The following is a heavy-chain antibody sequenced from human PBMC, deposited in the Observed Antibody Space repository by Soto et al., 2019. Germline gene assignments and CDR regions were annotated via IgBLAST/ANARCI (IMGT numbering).Heavy chain of an antibody. D-gene: IGHD4-17*01. Sequence: GASVKVSCAGSGLTFRNYWLSWVRQAPGKGLEWVANINQDGSERYYVDSVRGRFTISRDNVENSLYLQLNSLRPEDTAVYYCAVYGYGVSAAAYWGQGTLVTVSS. V-gene: IGHV3-7*03. CDR3: AVYGYGVSAAAY. J-gene: IGHJ4*02. CDR1: GLTFRNYW. CDR2: INQDGSER.